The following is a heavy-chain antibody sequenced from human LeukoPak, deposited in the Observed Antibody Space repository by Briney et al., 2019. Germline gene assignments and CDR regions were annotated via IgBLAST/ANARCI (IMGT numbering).Heavy chain of an antibody. Sequence: GGSLRLSCAASGFTFSSYSMNWVRQAPGKGLEWVSSISSGSSYIYYADSVKGRFTISRDNAKNSLYLQMNSLRAEDTAVYYCAREDDYGPGYFDLWGRGTLVTVSS. CDR1: GFTFSSYS. CDR3: AREDDYGPGYFDL. J-gene: IGHJ2*01. V-gene: IGHV3-21*01. D-gene: IGHD4/OR15-4a*01. CDR2: ISSGSSYI.